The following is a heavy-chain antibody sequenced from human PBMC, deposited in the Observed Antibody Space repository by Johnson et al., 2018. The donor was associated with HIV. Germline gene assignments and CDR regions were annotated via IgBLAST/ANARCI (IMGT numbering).Heavy chain of an antibody. CDR1: GFTFSSYG. V-gene: IGHV3-33*06. D-gene: IGHD4-17*01. CDR2: IWYDGSNK. Sequence: VQLVESGGGVVQPGRSLRLSCAASGFTFSSYGMHWVRQAPGKGLEWVAVIWYDGSNKYYADSVKGRFTISRDNSKNTLYLQMNSLRAEDTAVYYCAKDQYGDYEGSDAFDIWGQGTMVTVSS. CDR3: AKDQYGDYEGSDAFDI. J-gene: IGHJ3*02.